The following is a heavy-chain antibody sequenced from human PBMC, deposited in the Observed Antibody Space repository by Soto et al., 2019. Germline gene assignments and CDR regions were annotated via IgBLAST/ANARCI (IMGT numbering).Heavy chain of an antibody. J-gene: IGHJ6*02. D-gene: IGHD3-9*01. CDR1: GFTFSSYA. CDR3: ARVLRYFDWLNYYYGMDV. Sequence: GGSLRLSCAASGFTFSSYAMHWVRQAPGKGLEWVAVISYDGSNKYYADSVKGRFTISRDNSKNTLYLQMNSLRAEDTAVYYCARVLRYFDWLNYYYGMDVWGQGTTVTVSS. CDR2: ISYDGSNK. V-gene: IGHV3-30-3*01.